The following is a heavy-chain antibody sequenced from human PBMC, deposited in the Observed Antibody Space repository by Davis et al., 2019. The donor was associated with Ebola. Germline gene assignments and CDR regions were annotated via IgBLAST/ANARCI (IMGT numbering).Heavy chain of an antibody. V-gene: IGHV3-23*01. CDR1: GFTFSSYA. CDR3: ARLVDCSSTSCPRYYYYYYGMDV. D-gene: IGHD2-2*01. Sequence: GESLKISCAASGFTFSSYAMSWVRQAPGKGLEWVSAISGSGGSTYYADSVKGRFTISRDNAKNSLYLQMNSLRAEDTAVYYCARLVDCSSTSCPRYYYYYYGMDVWGQGTTVTVSS. CDR2: ISGSGGST. J-gene: IGHJ6*02.